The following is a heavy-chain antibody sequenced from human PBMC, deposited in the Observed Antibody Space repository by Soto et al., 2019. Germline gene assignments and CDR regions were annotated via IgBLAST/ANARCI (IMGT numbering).Heavy chain of an antibody. J-gene: IGHJ4*02. Sequence: QVQLVQSGAEEKKPGASVKVSCKASGYTFTSYAMHWVRQAPGQRLEWMGWINAGNGNTKYSQKFQGRVTITRDTSASTAYMGMSSLRSEDTAVYYCASSPGIAVADYWGQGTLVTVSS. V-gene: IGHV1-3*05. CDR1: GYTFTSYA. CDR2: INAGNGNT. D-gene: IGHD6-19*01. CDR3: ASSPGIAVADY.